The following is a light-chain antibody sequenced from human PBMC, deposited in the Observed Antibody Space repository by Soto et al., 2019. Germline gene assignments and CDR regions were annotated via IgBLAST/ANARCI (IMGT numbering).Light chain of an antibody. CDR2: GAY. CDR1: QSVSSN. Sequence: EIVMTQSPATLSVSPGERATLSCRASQSVSSNLAWYQQKPGQAPRLLISGAYTRATDIPARFSGSGSGTEFTLTISSLQSEDFAVYYCQQYKNWPYTFGQGTKLEIK. CDR3: QQYKNWPYT. J-gene: IGKJ2*01. V-gene: IGKV3-15*01.